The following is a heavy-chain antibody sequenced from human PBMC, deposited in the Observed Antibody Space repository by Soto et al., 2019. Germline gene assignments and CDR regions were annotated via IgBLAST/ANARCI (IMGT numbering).Heavy chain of an antibody. CDR1: GFSLSNARMG. D-gene: IGHD3-22*01. J-gene: IGHJ5*02. CDR3: ARMMEYSPYYYDSSGYYSWFDP. Sequence: GSGPTLVNPTETLTLTCTVSGFSLSNARMGVSWIRQPPGKALEWLAHIFSNDEKSYSTSLKSRLTISKDTSKSQVVLTMTNMDPVDTATYYCARMMEYSPYYYDSSGYYSWFDPWGQGTLVTVSS. V-gene: IGHV2-26*01. CDR2: IFSNDEK.